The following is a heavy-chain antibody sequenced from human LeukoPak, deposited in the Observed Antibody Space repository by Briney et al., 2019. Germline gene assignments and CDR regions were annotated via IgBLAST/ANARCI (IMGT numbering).Heavy chain of an antibody. CDR1: GGSFSGYY. V-gene: IGHV4-34*01. D-gene: IGHD6-19*01. CDR3: ARVGPLWISAGWYQAADY. Sequence: SETLSLTCAVYGGSFSGYYWSWIRQPPGKGLEWIGEINHSGSTNYNPSLKSRVTISVDTSKNQFSLKLSSVTAADTAVYYCARVGPLWISAGWYQAADYWGQGTLVTVSS. CDR2: INHSGST. J-gene: IGHJ4*02.